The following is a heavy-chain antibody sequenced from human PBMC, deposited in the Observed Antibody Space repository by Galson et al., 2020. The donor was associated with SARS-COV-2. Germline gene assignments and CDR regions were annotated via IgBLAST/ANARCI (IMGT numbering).Heavy chain of an antibody. CDR1: GFTFSSYG. CDR3: ARGSGSYWTPFYY. Sequence: GSLRLSCAASGFTFSSYGMHWVRQAPGKGLEWVAVISYDGSNKYYADSVKGRFTISRDNSKNTLYLQMNSLRAEDTAVYYCARGSGSYWTPFYYWGQGTLVTVSS. J-gene: IGHJ4*02. D-gene: IGHD3-10*01. V-gene: IGHV3-30*03. CDR2: ISYDGSNK.